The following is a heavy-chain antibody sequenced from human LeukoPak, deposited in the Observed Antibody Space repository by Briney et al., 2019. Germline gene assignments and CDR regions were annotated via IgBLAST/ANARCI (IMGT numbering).Heavy chain of an antibody. Sequence: GGSLRLSCAASGFTVSSNYMTWVRQAPGKGLEWVSVIYSGGSTYYADSVKGRFTISRDSSKNTLYLQMNSLRVEDTAVYYCARDFPGVGVTGTRPLDHWGQGTLVTVSS. CDR1: GFTVSSNY. D-gene: IGHD6-19*01. J-gene: IGHJ4*02. CDR2: IYSGGST. V-gene: IGHV3-53*01. CDR3: ARDFPGVGVTGTRPLDH.